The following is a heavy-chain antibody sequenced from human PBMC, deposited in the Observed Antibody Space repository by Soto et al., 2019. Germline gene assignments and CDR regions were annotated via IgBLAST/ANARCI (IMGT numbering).Heavy chain of an antibody. CDR3: ASLFFD. J-gene: IGHJ3*02. CDR1: GGTLRRCA. D-gene: IGHD5-12*01. Sequence: ASGGTLRRCALRGGGQAPWKKLEWVSAISGGGGSTYYADSVKGRFTNSRDNSKNTLYLQMNSLRAEDTALYYCASLFFD. V-gene: IGHV3-23*01. CDR2: ISGGGGST.